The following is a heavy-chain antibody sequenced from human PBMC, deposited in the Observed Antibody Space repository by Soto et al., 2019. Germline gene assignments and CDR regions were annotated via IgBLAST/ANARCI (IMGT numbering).Heavy chain of an antibody. CDR1: GGSISIGGYY. V-gene: IGHV4-31*03. CDR3: ARVPTYGDYGPYYYYGMDA. Sequence: SETLSLTCTVSGGSISIGGYYWRWIRQHPGKGLEWIGYIYYSGSTYYNPSLKSRVTISVDTSKNQFSLKLSSVTAADTAVYYCARVPTYGDYGPYYYYGMDAWGQGTTVTVT. D-gene: IGHD4-17*01. J-gene: IGHJ6*02. CDR2: IYYSGST.